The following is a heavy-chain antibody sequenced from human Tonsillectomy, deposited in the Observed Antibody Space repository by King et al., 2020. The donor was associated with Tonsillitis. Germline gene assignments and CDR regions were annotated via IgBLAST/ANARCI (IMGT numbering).Heavy chain of an antibody. CDR2: VYYSGNS. V-gene: IGHV4-39*01. CDR3: SRQIYYSYYLDV. J-gene: IGHJ6*03. Sequence: QLQESGPGLVKPSETLSLICSVSGDSIREDTYYWGWVRQPPGKGLEWIGSVYYSGNSYYNPSLRGRLAISVDTSMNQFSLRLTSVTAADTAVYYCSRQIYYSYYLDVWGRGTTITVS. CDR1: GDSIREDTYY.